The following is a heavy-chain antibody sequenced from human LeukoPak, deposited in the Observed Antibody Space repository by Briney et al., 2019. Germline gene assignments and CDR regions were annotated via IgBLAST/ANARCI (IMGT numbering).Heavy chain of an antibody. J-gene: IGHJ3*01. V-gene: IGHV3-30-3*01. CDR1: GFTFSSYA. Sequence: GGSLRLSCAASGFTFSSYAMHWVRQAPGKGLEWVAVISYDGSNKYYADSVKGRFTISRDTSKNTLFLQMNSLRAEDTALYFCARRLSLRFDAFAVWGPGTVVTVSS. D-gene: IGHD3-3*01. CDR2: ISYDGSNK. CDR3: ARRLSLRFDAFAV.